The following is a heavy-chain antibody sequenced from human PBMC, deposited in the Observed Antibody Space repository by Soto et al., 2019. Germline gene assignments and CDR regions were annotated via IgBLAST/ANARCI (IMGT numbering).Heavy chain of an antibody. CDR3: ARADRTLVTSYSLDV. CDR1: GGSFSGYY. D-gene: IGHD2-21*02. V-gene: IGHV4-34*01. Sequence: SETLSLTCAVYGGSFSGYYWTWIRQPPGKGLEWIGEINHSGTINFNPSLKSRLTISLDTSKRHFSLKLSSVTDADTAAYYCARADRTLVTSYSLDVWGQGTTVTVSS. CDR2: INHSGTI. J-gene: IGHJ6*02.